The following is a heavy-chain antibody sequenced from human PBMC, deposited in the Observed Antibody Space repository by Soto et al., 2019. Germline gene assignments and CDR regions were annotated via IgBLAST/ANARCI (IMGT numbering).Heavy chain of an antibody. CDR3: ARESEDLTSNFDY. CDR2: ISSTTNYI. Sequence: LSCAASGFTFSRYSMNWVRQAPGKGLEWVSSISSTTNYIYYADSMKGRFTVSRDNAKNSVYLDMNSLSAEDTAVYYCARESEDLTSNFDYWGQGTLVTVSS. V-gene: IGHV3-21*01. CDR1: GFTFSRYS. J-gene: IGHJ4*02.